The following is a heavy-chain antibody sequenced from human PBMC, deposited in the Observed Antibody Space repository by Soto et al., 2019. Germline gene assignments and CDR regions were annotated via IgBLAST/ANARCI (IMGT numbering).Heavy chain of an antibody. CDR2: IYSSGTT. V-gene: IGHV4-4*07. CDR1: GGFISNYY. CDR3: ARDTGGAAFDH. D-gene: IGHD1-26*01. J-gene: IGHJ4*02. Sequence: QVQLQESGPGLVRPSETLSLSCSVSGGFISNYYWSWIRQPAGKGLEWIGRIYSSGTTNYNPSLKSRDTMSVDTTSNMFSLKLTSVTAADTAVYFCARDTGGAAFDHWGQGTLVTVSS.